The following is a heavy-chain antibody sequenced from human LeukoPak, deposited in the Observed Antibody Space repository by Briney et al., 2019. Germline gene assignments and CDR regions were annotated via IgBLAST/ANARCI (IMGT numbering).Heavy chain of an antibody. CDR1: GFTFNSYE. CDR2: ISSSGSTR. CDR3: ARVRDARHRLTYFYYYMDV. Sequence: GGSLRLSCAASGFTFNSYEMNWVRQAPGKGLEWVSYISSSGSTRYYADSVKGRFTISRGNAKNSLHLQMNSLRAEDTAVYYCARVRDARHRLTYFYYYMDVWGKGTTVTISS. D-gene: IGHD4/OR15-4a*01. V-gene: IGHV3-48*03. J-gene: IGHJ6*03.